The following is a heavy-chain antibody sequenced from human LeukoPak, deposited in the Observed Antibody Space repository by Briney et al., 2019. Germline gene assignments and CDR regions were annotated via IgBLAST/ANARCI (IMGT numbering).Heavy chain of an antibody. V-gene: IGHV1-18*01. CDR2: ISAYNGNT. Sequence: ASVKVSCKASGYTFTSYGISWVRQAPGQGLEWMGWISAYNGNTNYAQKLQGRVTMTTDTSTSTAYMELRSLRSDDTAVYYCARYYYDSSGYYWVDYWGQGILVTVSS. J-gene: IGHJ4*02. CDR3: ARYYYDSSGYYWVDY. D-gene: IGHD3-22*01. CDR1: GYTFTSYG.